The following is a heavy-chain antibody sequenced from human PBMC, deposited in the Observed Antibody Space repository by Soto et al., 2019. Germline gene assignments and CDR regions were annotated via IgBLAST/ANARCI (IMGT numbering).Heavy chain of an antibody. CDR1: GGSISSGGYS. D-gene: IGHD3-16*01. V-gene: IGHV4-30-2*01. CDR2: IYHGGST. CDR3: SRDHYHYGYFDY. Sequence: SETLSLTCAVSGGSISSGGYSWSWIRQPPGKGLEWIGYIYHGGSTYYNPSLNSRVTISLDRSSNQFSLRLSSVTAADTAVYYFSRDHYHYGYFDYWGQGALVTVFS. J-gene: IGHJ4*02.